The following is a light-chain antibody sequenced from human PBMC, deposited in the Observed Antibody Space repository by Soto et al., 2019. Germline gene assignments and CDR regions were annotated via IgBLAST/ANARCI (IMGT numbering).Light chain of an antibody. CDR2: DAS. CDR3: QQRSNWLT. Sequence: EIVLTQSPATLSLSPGERATLSCRASQSVSSYLAWYQQKPGQAPSLLIYDASNRATGIPARFSGSGSGTDFTLTISILEPEDFAVYYCQQRSNWLTFGGGTKVEIK. CDR1: QSVSSY. V-gene: IGKV3-11*01. J-gene: IGKJ4*01.